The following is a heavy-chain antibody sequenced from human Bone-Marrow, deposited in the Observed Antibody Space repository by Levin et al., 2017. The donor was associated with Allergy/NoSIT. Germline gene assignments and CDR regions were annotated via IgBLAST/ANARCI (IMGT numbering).Heavy chain of an antibody. Sequence: SETLSLTCTVSGGSISDDSYYWAWVRQPPGKGLEWIGSIYYDGSAYYNPSLKTRLTISVDTSKNQFSLRVNSVTAADTAIYYCAGEPNSPYYYHYGLDVWGQGTTVTVSS. CDR1: GGSISDDSYY. CDR3: AGEPNSPYYYHYGLDV. J-gene: IGHJ6*02. D-gene: IGHD2/OR15-2a*01. CDR2: IYYDGSA. V-gene: IGHV4-39*07.